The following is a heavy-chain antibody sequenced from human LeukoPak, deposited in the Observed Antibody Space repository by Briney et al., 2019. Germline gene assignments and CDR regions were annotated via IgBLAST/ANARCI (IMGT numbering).Heavy chain of an antibody. J-gene: IGHJ4*02. V-gene: IGHV3-74*01. Sequence: GWALRLSCAASVLTFSSYLLHSLRQAPGKGLAGVSRINSDGSTTTYADSVKGRFTISRDNAKNTLYLQMNSLRAEDTAVYYCARVGLRSSGSYYFDYWGQGTLVTVSS. D-gene: IGHD1-26*01. CDR3: ARVGLRSSGSYYFDY. CDR1: VLTFSSYL. CDR2: INSDGSTT.